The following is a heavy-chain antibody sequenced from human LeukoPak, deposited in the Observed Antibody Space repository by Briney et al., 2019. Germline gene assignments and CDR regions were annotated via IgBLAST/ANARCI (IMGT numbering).Heavy chain of an antibody. CDR3: ARLRRRGLVVVIKGGFDY. J-gene: IGHJ4*02. CDR2: IYYSGST. CDR1: GGSISSSSYY. V-gene: IGHV4-39*07. Sequence: PSETLSLTCTVSGGSISSSSYYWGWIRQPPGKGLEWIGSIYYSGSTYYNPSLKSRVTISVDTSKNQFSLKLSSVTAADTAVYYCARLRRRGLVVVIKGGFDYWGQGTLVTVSS. D-gene: IGHD3-22*01.